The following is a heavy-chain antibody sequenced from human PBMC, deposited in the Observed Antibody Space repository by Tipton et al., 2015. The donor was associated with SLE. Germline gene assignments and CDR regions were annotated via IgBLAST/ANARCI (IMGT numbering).Heavy chain of an antibody. J-gene: IGHJ6*02. CDR2: IYTSGST. CDR1: GGSISSYY. V-gene: IGHV4-4*09. Sequence: LSLTCTVSGGSISSYYWSWIRQPPGKGLEWIGYIYTSGSTNYNPSLKSRVTISVDTSKNQFSLKLSSVTAADTAVYYCARGNWGDYGDYNYYYGMDVWGQGTTVTVSS. CDR3: ARGNWGDYGDYNYYYGMDV. D-gene: IGHD4-17*01.